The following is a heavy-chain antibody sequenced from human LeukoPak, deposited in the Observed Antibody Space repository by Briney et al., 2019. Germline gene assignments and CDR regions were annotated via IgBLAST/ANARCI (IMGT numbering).Heavy chain of an antibody. CDR1: GYTFTSYY. Sequence: ASVKVSCKASGYTFTSYYMHWVRQAPGQGLEWMGWINPNNGGTDYAQRFQGRITMTRDASISTAYMELSRLRSDDTALYYCARSYYCGNPRIEGDYWGQGTLVTVSS. CDR2: INPNNGGT. V-gene: IGHV1-2*02. D-gene: IGHD3-10*01. J-gene: IGHJ4*02. CDR3: ARSYYCGNPRIEGDY.